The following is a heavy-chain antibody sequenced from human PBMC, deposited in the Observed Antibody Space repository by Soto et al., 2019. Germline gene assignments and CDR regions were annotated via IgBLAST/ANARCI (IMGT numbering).Heavy chain of an antibody. D-gene: IGHD6-19*01. CDR3: ARDREAGYNFYYGMDV. J-gene: IGHJ6*02. CDR2: IYTSASI. Sequence: PSETLSLTCRVSGAAINTYSWTWIRQPAGKGLEWIGRIYTSASINYNPSLKGRVTLSVDTSTNQVSLRLASVTAADTAIYYCARDREAGYNFYYGMDVWGQGTTVTVSS. CDR1: GAAINTYS. V-gene: IGHV4-4*07.